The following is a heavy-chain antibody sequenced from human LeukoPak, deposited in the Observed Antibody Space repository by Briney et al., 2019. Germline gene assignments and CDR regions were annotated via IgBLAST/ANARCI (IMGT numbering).Heavy chain of an antibody. D-gene: IGHD2-2*01. J-gene: IGHJ4*02. CDR3: ARDRAGGDIVVVPAAYDY. CDR1: GFTFDDYG. CDR2: INWNGGST. Sequence: GGSLRLSCAASGFTFDDYGMSWVRQAPGKGLEWVSGINWNGGSTGYADSGKGRFTISRDNAKNSLYLQMNSLRAEDTALYYCARDRAGGDIVVVPAAYDYWGQGTLVTVSS. V-gene: IGHV3-20*04.